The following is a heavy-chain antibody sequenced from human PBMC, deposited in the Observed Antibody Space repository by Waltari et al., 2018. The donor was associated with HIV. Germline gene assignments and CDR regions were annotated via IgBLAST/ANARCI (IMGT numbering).Heavy chain of an antibody. Sequence: EVQLVESGGGLVQSGGSLRLSCEASGFRFGSYWMSWVRQAPWKGLEWVANIKQDGSEKKYVVSGKCRFSSSRENVKDSLYLQMTRLRAEDTAVYYCARWLYRYYDRSDFDRPYHYGMDVWGQGTTVTVSS. CDR3: ARWLYRYYDRSDFDRPYHYGMDV. CDR2: IKQDGSEK. V-gene: IGHV3-7*01. D-gene: IGHD3-22*01. CDR1: GFRFGSYW. J-gene: IGHJ6*02.